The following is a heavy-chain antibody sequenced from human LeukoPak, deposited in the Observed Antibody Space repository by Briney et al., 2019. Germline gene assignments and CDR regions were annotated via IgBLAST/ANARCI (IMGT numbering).Heavy chain of an antibody. J-gene: IGHJ5*02. V-gene: IGHV1-18*01. Sequence: ASVKVSCKASGYTFTSYGISWVRQAPGQGLEWMGWISAYNGNTNYAQKLQGRVTMTRDTSINTAYMELSRLRSDDTAVYYCARGDILTGPTWFDPWGQGTLVTVSS. D-gene: IGHD3-9*01. CDR1: GYTFTSYG. CDR2: ISAYNGNT. CDR3: ARGDILTGPTWFDP.